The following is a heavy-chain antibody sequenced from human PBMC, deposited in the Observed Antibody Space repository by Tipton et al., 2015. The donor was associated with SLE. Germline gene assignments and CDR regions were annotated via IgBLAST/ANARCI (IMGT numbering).Heavy chain of an antibody. D-gene: IGHD3-10*01. CDR3: AKNRASGSYYDPFQDAFDV. Sequence: GSLRLSCAASGFPFSSYAMSWVRQAPGKGLEWVSAISGSGGSTYYADSVKGRFTISRDNSRNTLYLQMNSLRVDDTAIYYCAKNRASGSYYDPFQDAFDVWGQGTMVTVSS. J-gene: IGHJ3*01. V-gene: IGHV3-23*01. CDR1: GFPFSSYA. CDR2: ISGSGGST.